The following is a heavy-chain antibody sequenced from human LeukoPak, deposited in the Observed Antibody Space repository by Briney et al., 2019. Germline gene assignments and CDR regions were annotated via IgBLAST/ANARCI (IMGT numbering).Heavy chain of an antibody. CDR2: IKSKTDGGTT. CDR3: TTANFWSYRGDYYYGMDV. J-gene: IGHJ6*02. D-gene: IGHD3-3*01. V-gene: IGHV3-15*01. CDR1: GFTFSSFW. Sequence: MPGGSLRLSCATSGFTFSSFWMSWVRQAPGKGLEWVGRIKSKTDGGTTDYAAPVKGRFTISRDDSKNTLYLQMNSLKTEDTAVYYCTTANFWSYRGDYYYGMDVWGQGTTVTVSS.